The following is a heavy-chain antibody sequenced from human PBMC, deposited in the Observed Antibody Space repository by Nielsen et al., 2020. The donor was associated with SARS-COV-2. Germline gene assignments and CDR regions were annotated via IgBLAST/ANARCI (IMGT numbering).Heavy chain of an antibody. CDR2: ISWNSGSI. CDR3: VQGGYGDYIYDY. CDR1: GFTFDDYA. Sequence: SLKISCAASGFTFDDYAMHWVRQAPGKGLEWVSGISWNSGSIGYADSVKGRFTISRGNAKNSLYLQMNSLRAEDTALYYCVQGGYGDYIYDYWGQGTLVTVSS. V-gene: IGHV3-9*01. D-gene: IGHD4-17*01. J-gene: IGHJ4*02.